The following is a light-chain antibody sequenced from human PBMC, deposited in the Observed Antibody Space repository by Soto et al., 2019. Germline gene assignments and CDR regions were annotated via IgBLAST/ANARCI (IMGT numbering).Light chain of an antibody. CDR1: QSVSKY. J-gene: IGKJ1*01. CDR3: HQSSHSPRT. CDR2: GAS. Sequence: EVVLTQSPGTLSLSPGERATLSCRASQSVSKYFVWYQQKPGQAPRLLIYGASSRASGIPDRFSGSGSGTDFTLTINRLGPEDFAVYYCHQSSHSPRTFGQGTKVEIK. V-gene: IGKV3-20*01.